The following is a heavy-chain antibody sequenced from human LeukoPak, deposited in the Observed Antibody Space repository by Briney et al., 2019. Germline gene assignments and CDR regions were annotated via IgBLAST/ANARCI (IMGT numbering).Heavy chain of an antibody. CDR1: GYSFSTYR. D-gene: IGHD6-19*01. J-gene: IGHJ4*02. CDR3: VRHEGSISGWPFDY. CDR2: IYPGDSNA. Sequence: GESLKISCEGSGYSFSTYRIAWVRQMPGKGLEWMGIIYPGDSNARYSPSFEGQVTISADKSINTAYLQWSSLKASDTAMYYCVRHEGSISGWPFDYWGQGTLVTVSS. V-gene: IGHV5-51*01.